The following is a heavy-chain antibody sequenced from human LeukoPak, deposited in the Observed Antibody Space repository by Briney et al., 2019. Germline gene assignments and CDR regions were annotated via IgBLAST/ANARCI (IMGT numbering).Heavy chain of an antibody. CDR3: ATGYYYDHGGYYYRYFDS. CDR2: FDPEVGEK. Sequence: ASVKVSCKVSGYTLTEFAIHWVRQTPGKGLEWMGGFDPEVGEKTYAQKFQGRVIMTEDTSTVYMELSSLRSEDTALYYCATGYYYDHGGYYYRYFDSWGQGTLVTVSS. D-gene: IGHD3-22*01. V-gene: IGHV1-24*01. J-gene: IGHJ4*02. CDR1: GYTLTEFA.